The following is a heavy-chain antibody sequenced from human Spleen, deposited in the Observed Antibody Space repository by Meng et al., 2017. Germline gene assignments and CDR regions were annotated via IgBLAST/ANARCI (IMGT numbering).Heavy chain of an antibody. Sequence: QAQLVQSGTEVKEPGASVKVSCKASGYTFTSYAVHWVRQAPGQSLEWMGWINAGTGDRKYSQKFQDRVTITRDTSATTVYMELSSLRFEDTAVYYCARDSGSGWAEDYFDYWGQGTLVTVSS. V-gene: IGHV1-3*01. CDR2: INAGTGDR. J-gene: IGHJ4*02. CDR3: ARDSGSGWAEDYFDY. CDR1: GYTFTSYA. D-gene: IGHD6-19*01.